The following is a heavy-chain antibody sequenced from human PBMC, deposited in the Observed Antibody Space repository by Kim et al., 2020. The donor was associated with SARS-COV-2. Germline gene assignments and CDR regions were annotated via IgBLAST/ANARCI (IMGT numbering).Heavy chain of an antibody. V-gene: IGHV4-31*03. CDR1: GGSISSGGYY. J-gene: IGHJ6*02. D-gene: IGHD1-26*01. CDR3: ARDEGGIGRGYYYYYGMGG. CDR2: IYYSGST. Sequence: SETLSLTCTVSGGSISSGGYYWSWIRQHPGKGLEWIGYIYYSGSTYYNPSLKSRVTISVDTSKNQFSLKLSSVTAADTAVYYCARDEGGIGRGYYYYYGMGGWGQGTTVTVSS.